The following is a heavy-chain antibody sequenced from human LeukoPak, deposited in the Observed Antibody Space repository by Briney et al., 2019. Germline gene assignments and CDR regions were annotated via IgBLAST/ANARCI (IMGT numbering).Heavy chain of an antibody. Sequence: SETLSLTCTVSGGSISSSSYYWGWIRQPPGKGLEWIGSIYYSGSTYYNPSLKSRVTISVDTSKNQFSLKLSSVTAADTAVYYCARDYYDSSGYYVDDYWGQGTLVTVSS. CDR2: IYYSGST. J-gene: IGHJ4*02. V-gene: IGHV4-39*07. D-gene: IGHD3-22*01. CDR1: GGSISSSSYY. CDR3: ARDYYDSSGYYVDDY.